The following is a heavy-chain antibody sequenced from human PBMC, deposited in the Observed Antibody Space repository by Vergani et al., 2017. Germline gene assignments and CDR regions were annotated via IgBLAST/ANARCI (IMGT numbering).Heavy chain of an antibody. CDR2: ISYDGSNK. CDR1: GFTFSSYA. Sequence: QVQLVESGGGVVQPGRSLRLSCAASGFTFSSYAMHWVRQAPGKGLEWVAVISYDGSNKYYADSVKGRFTISRDNSKNTLYLQMNSLRAEDTAVYYCASGDSTDYYLYYMDVWGKGTTVTVSS. V-gene: IGHV3-30*04. D-gene: IGHD6-13*01. J-gene: IGHJ6*03. CDR3: ASGDSTDYYLYYMDV.